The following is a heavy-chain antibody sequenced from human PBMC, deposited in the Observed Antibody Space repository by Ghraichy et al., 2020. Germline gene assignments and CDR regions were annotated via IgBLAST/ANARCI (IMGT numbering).Heavy chain of an antibody. Sequence: GSLRLSCTVSGGSVSNTNYFWSWIRQPPREGLEWIGYVYYSGSINYNPSLKSRVTISVDTSKNQFSLKLSSVTAADTAVYYCARGAPTRLLPWEPPNYYFDYWGQGALVTVSS. J-gene: IGHJ4*02. D-gene: IGHD1-14*01. V-gene: IGHV4-61*01. CDR2: VYYSGSI. CDR3: ARGAPTRLLPWEPPNYYFDY. CDR1: GGSVSNTNYF.